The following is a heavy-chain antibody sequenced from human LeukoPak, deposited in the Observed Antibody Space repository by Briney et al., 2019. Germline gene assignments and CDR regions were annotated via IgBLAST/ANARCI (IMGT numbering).Heavy chain of an antibody. CDR1: GYTFTTYN. D-gene: IGHD4-23*01. CDR2: ISVYHGNT. V-gene: IGHV1-18*01. J-gene: IGHJ4*02. CDR3: ARQDEYTVLIHY. Sequence: ASVKVSCKASGYTFTTYNINWVRQAPGQGLEWMGWISVYHGNTDYAQKFQGRVTMTTDTSTSTAYMELRSLRSDDTAMYYCARQDEYTVLIHYWGQGTLVTVSS.